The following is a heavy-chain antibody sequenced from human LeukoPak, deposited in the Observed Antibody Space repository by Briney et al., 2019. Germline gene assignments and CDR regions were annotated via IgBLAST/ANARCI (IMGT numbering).Heavy chain of an antibody. J-gene: IGHJ4*02. V-gene: IGHV1-3*01. CDR1: GYTFTSYA. Sequence: EASVKVSCKASGYTFTSYAMHWVRQAPGQRLEWMGWINDGNGNTKYSQKFQGRVTITRDTSASTAYMELSSLRSEDTAVYYCARAPYDYVWGSYRSNYFDYWGQGTLVTVSS. D-gene: IGHD3-16*02. CDR3: ARAPYDYVWGSYRSNYFDY. CDR2: INDGNGNT.